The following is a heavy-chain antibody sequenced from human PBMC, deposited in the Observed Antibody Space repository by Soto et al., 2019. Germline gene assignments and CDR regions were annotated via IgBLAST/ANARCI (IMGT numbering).Heavy chain of an antibody. CDR3: TRRLITDKYYYDMDV. CDR1: GFTFSDYG. Sequence: EVQLLESGGGLVQPGGSLRLSCAASGFTFSDYGMSWVRQAPGKGLEWVSGISGGGGTTNYADSVKGRFTISRDNSKNTLYLQMNSLRAEDTAVYYYTRRLITDKYYYDMDVWGQGTTVTVSS. V-gene: IGHV3-23*01. D-gene: IGHD3-22*01. J-gene: IGHJ6*02. CDR2: ISGGGGTT.